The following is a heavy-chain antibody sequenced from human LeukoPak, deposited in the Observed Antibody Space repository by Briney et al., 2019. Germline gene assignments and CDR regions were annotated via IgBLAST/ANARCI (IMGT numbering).Heavy chain of an antibody. J-gene: IGHJ4*02. CDR3: ASAYYYDSSGYQNPFDY. V-gene: IGHV5-51*01. CDR1: GYSFTSYW. D-gene: IGHD3-22*01. Sequence: GESLKISCKGSGYSFTSYWISWVRQMPGKGLEWMGIIYPGDSDTRYSPSFQGQVTISADKSISTAYLQWSSLKASDTAMYYCASAYYYDSSGYQNPFDYWGQGTLVTVSS. CDR2: IYPGDSDT.